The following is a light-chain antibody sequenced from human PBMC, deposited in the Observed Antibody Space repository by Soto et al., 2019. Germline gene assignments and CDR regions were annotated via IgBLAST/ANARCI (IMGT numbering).Light chain of an antibody. CDR1: SSDVGGYNY. CDR2: DVS. V-gene: IGLV2-14*01. CDR3: SSYTSSSLGV. Sequence: QSALTQPASVSGSPGQSITISCTGTSSDVGGYNYVSWYQQHSGKAPKLMIYDVSNRPSGVSNRFSGSKSGNTASLTISGLQAEDEADYYCSSYTSSSLGVFGTGTKVTVL. J-gene: IGLJ1*01.